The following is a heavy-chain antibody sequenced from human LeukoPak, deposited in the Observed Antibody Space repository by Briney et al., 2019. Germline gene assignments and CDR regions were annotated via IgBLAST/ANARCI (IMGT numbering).Heavy chain of an antibody. CDR3: AKSHGDYGLLDY. CDR2: FDLEDGEP. Sequence: GASVKVSCKVSGYSLTDLSLHWVRQAPGKGLEWMGGFDLEDGEPIYAQKFQGRLSMTEDTSKDTGYMELRTLRSEDTALYYCAKSHGDYGLLDYWGQGTLVTISS. CDR1: GYSLTDLS. J-gene: IGHJ4*02. D-gene: IGHD4-17*01. V-gene: IGHV1-24*01.